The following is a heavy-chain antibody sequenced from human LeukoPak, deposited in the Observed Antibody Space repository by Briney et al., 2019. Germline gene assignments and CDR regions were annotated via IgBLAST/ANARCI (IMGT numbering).Heavy chain of an antibody. CDR2: ISNSDGST. J-gene: IGHJ4*02. D-gene: IGHD4-17*01. CDR3: AKLGGKPYGDTPLVY. V-gene: IGHV3-23*01. Sequence: GGSLRLSCAASGFIFSSYAMSWVRQAPRKGLEWVSTISNSDGSTYYADSVKGRFSISRDNAENTLYLQMNSLRADDTAVYYCAKLGGKPYGDTPLVYWGQGTLVTVSS. CDR1: GFIFSSYA.